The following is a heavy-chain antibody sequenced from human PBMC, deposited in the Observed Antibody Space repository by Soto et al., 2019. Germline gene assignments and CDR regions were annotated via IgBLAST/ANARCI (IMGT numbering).Heavy chain of an antibody. V-gene: IGHV5-51*01. CDR2: IYPGDSDT. J-gene: IGHJ6*01. CDR3: ARHGSYYSGDHCDGKEV. CDR1: AYSFTTYC. D-gene: IGHD3-22*01. Sequence: SLRISCKGSAYSFTTYCIVLLRHMPGKDLEWMGIIYPGDSDTRYSPSFQGQVTISADKAISTAYLQWSSLKASDTAMYYCARHGSYYSGDHCDGKEVWG.